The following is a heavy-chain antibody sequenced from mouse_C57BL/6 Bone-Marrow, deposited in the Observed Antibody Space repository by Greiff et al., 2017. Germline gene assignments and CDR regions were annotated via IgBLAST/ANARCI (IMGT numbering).Heavy chain of an antibody. D-gene: IGHD1-1*01. Sequence: QVQLKQPGAELVKPGASVKLSCKASGYTFTSYWMHWVKQRPGRGLEWIGRIDPNSGGTKYNEKFKSKATLTVDKPSSTAYMQLSSLTSEDSAVYYFARDYYYGSIGGYWGQGTTLTVSS. CDR2: IDPNSGGT. V-gene: IGHV1-72*01. J-gene: IGHJ2*01. CDR3: ARDYYYGSIGGY. CDR1: GYTFTSYW.